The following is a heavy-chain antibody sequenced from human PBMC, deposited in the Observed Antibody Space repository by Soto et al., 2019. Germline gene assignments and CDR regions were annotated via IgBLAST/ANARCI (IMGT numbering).Heavy chain of an antibody. CDR1: GGSISNYY. D-gene: IGHD5-18*01. CDR2: IYSSGGT. Sequence: PSETLSLTCTVSGGSISNYYWNWIRQSPGKGLEWIGYIYSSGGTHYNPSLQNRVTISIDTSKNQVSLNVNSVTAADTAVYYCARDHPHSYGVYYFDYWGQGTPVTVSS. V-gene: IGHV4-59*01. J-gene: IGHJ4*02. CDR3: ARDHPHSYGVYYFDY.